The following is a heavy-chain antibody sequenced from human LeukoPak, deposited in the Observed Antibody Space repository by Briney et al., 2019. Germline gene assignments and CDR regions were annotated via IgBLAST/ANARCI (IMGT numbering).Heavy chain of an antibody. CDR3: SKGLFDWLSASDY. V-gene: IGHV3-23*01. Sequence: GGSLRLSCAASGFTVGSNYMSWVRQAPGKGLEWVSTISGGGITTYYADSVKGRFTISRDNSKNTLYVQMNNLRAEDTAVYYCSKGLFDWLSASDYWGQGSLVTVSS. J-gene: IGHJ4*02. D-gene: IGHD3-9*01. CDR2: ISGGGITT. CDR1: GFTVGSNY.